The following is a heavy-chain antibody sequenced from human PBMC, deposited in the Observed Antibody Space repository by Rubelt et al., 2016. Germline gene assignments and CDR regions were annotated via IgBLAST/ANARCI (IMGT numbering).Heavy chain of an antibody. V-gene: IGHV4-59*10. Sequence: QVQLQQWGAGLLKPSETLSLTCAVSGGSISSYYWSWIRQPAGKGLEWIGRIYNSGSPNYNPSLKSRVTMPVDTSDNQLSLKLSSVTAADTAVYHCARDRGSSSWYGVDYWGQGTLVTVSS. CDR3: ARDRGSSSWYGVDY. D-gene: IGHD6-13*01. CDR1: GGSISSYY. J-gene: IGHJ4*02. CDR2: IYNSGSP.